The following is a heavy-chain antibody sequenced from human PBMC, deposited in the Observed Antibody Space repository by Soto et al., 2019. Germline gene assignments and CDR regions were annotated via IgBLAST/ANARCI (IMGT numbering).Heavy chain of an antibody. V-gene: IGHV4-61*01. D-gene: IGHD2-21*02. J-gene: IGHJ4*02. CDR2: IYYSGST. CDR1: GGTLGGTLSSYY. CDR3: ASSYCRGDCHRNFDY. Sequence: PPETLSLTSTVSGGTLGGTLSSYYWHWVRQPAGKGLEWIGYIYYSGSTTYNPSLKSRVAISVDTSRNQFSLKLSSVTAADTAVYYCASSYCRGDCHRNFDYWGQGALVTVSS.